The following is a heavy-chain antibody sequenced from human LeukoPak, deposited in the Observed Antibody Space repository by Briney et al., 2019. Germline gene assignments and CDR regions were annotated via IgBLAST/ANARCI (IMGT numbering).Heavy chain of an antibody. V-gene: IGHV3-13*04. Sequence: PGGSLRLSCAASGFTFSRYDMHWVRQATGKGLEWISSIGTGGNTYYIGSVKGRFTISRENAKSSLYLQMNSLRAGDRAVYYCVRGGEIGFDSWGQGTLVTVSS. J-gene: IGHJ5*01. D-gene: IGHD3-16*01. CDR1: GFTFSRYD. CDR2: IGTGGNT. CDR3: VRGGEIGFDS.